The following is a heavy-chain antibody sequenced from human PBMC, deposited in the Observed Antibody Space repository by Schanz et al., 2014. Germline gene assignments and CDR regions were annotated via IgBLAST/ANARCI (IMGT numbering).Heavy chain of an antibody. V-gene: IGHV3-23*01. J-gene: IGHJ6*02. CDR2: ISASGGST. CDR1: GFTFSSYA. D-gene: IGHD2-15*01. Sequence: EGQLLESGGGLIQPGGSLRLSCAASGFTFSSYAMSWVRQAPGKGLEWVSTISASGGSTYYADSVKGRFTISRDNSKNSLYLQMNSLRAEDTAVCYCAKAGRKSNCSGGRCFHYSYDGMDVWGQGTTVTVSS. CDR3: AKAGRKSNCSGGRCFHYSYDGMDV.